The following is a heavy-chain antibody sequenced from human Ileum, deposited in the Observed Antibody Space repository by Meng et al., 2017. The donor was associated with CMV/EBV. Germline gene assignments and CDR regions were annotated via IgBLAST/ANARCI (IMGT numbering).Heavy chain of an antibody. D-gene: IGHD1-26*01. J-gene: IGHJ4*02. CDR2: IRYDGRDK. CDR3: AKVGGALQPLRGGFDS. Sequence: GESLKISCAASEFPFSSYGMHWVRQAPGKGLQWVAFIRYDGRDKYYADSVKGRFTISRDNSKNMVYLQMNTLRAEDTAVYYCAKVGGALQPLRGGFDSWGQGTLVTVSS. V-gene: IGHV3-30*02. CDR1: EFPFSSYG.